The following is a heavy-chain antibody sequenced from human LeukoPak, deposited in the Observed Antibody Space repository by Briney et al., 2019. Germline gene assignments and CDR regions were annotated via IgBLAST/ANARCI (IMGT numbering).Heavy chain of an antibody. CDR2: IYHSGST. V-gene: IGHV4-38-2*02. D-gene: IGHD3-10*01. J-gene: IGHJ4*02. Sequence: PSETLSLTCTVSGHSISSGYYWGWIRQPPGKGLEWIGSIYHSGSTYYNPSLKSRATISVDTSKNQFSLKLSSVTAADTAVYYCARDRYYDSGSYYNWGQGTLVTVSS. CDR3: ARDRYYDSGSYYN. CDR1: GHSISSGYY.